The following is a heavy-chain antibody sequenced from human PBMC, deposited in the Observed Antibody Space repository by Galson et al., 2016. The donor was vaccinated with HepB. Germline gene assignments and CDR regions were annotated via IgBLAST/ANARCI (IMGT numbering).Heavy chain of an antibody. J-gene: IGHJ2*01. D-gene: IGHD3-22*01. Sequence: SLRFSCAGSGFSYSDYSINWVRQAPGKGLEWISYLSSTSTLIYYADSVKGRFTVSRDNAKNSLYLQMNSLRAEDTALYYCARDRHGHTYYGTLGIGYFDLWGRGTLVTVSS. V-gene: IGHV3-48*01. CDR3: ARDRHGHTYYGTLGIGYFDL. CDR1: GFSYSDYS. CDR2: LSSTSTLI.